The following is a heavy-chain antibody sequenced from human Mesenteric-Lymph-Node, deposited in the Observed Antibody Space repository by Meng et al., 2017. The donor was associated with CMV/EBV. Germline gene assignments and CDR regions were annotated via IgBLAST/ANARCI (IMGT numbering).Heavy chain of an antibody. J-gene: IGHJ6*02. CDR2: MSPNTGGT. D-gene: IGHD7-27*01. V-gene: IGHV1-2*02. CDR3: AGYPGEGSYYYYGMDV. CDR1: GYTFTGYY. Sequence: ASVKVSCKTSGYTFTGYYIHWVRQAPGQGLEWMGWMSPNTGGTNYAQKFQGRVTMTRDTSISTAYMELTRLRSDDTAVYYCAGYPGEGSYYYYGMDVWGQGTTVTVSS.